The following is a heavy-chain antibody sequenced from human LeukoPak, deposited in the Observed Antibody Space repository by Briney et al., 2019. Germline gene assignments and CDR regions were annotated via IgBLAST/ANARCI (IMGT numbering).Heavy chain of an antibody. V-gene: IGHV4-34*01. CDR1: GGSFSSYY. CDR2: INHSGST. J-gene: IGHJ5*02. D-gene: IGHD3-16*02. Sequence: SETLSLTCAVYGGSFSSYYWSWIRQPPGKWLEWIGEINHSGSTNYNPSLKSRVTISVDTSKNQFSLKLSSVTAADTAVYYCARHHDYVWGSYRYLPWFDPWGQGTLVTVSS. CDR3: ARHHDYVWGSYRYLPWFDP.